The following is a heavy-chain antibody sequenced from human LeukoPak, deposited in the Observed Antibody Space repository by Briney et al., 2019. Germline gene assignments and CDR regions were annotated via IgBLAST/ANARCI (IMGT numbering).Heavy chain of an antibody. J-gene: IGHJ4*02. V-gene: IGHV3-9*01. Sequence: PGGSLRLSCAASGFTFDDYAMHWVRQAPGKGLEWVSGISWNSGSIGYADSVKGRFTISRDNAKNTLYLEMNSLIPEDTALYYCAKPQEADLWVPDYWGQGTLVTVSS. D-gene: IGHD3-3*01. CDR2: ISWNSGSI. CDR1: GFTFDDYA. CDR3: AKPQEADLWVPDY.